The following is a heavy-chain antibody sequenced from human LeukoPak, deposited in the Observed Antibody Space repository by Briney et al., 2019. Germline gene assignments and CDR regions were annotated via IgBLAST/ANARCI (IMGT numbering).Heavy chain of an antibody. CDR3: ARSPRMILGSFDY. CDR1: GGSISSSSYY. V-gene: IGHV4-39*07. Sequence: SETLSLTCTVSGGSISSSSYYWGWIRQPPGKGLEWIGSIYYSGSTYYNPSLKSRVTISVDTSKNQFSLKLSSVTAADTAVYYCARSPRMILGSFDYWGQGTLVTVSS. J-gene: IGHJ4*02. CDR2: IYYSGST. D-gene: IGHD3-22*01.